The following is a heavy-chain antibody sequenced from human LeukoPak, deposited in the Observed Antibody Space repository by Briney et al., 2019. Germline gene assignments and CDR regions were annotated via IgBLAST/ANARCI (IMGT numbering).Heavy chain of an antibody. CDR2: ISYNGGVV. J-gene: IGHJ6*03. V-gene: IGHV3-9*01. CDR1: GFIFENYA. CDR3: AKIAVPVPARYPIDV. D-gene: IGHD2-2*01. Sequence: GGSLRLSCAASGFIFENYAMHWVRLPPGKGLEWVSGISYNGGVVAYMDSVKGRFTISRDNAENSLYLQMTSLKPEDTALYYCAKIAVPVPARYPIDVWGKGTTVTVSS.